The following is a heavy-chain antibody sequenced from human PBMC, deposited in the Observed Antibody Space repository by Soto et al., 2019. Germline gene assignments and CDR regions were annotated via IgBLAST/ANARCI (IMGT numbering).Heavy chain of an antibody. CDR3: ARDDGMGYYFDY. CDR2: IYSGNT. J-gene: IGHJ4*02. CDR1: GGSISGYY. Sequence: SSETLSLTCTISGGSISGYYWTWSRQSPGKGLEYIGYIYSGNTNYNPSLNSRVTISVDTSKNQFSLKLSSVTAADTAVYYCARDDGMGYYFDYWGQGALVTVSS. D-gene: IGHD1-20*01. V-gene: IGHV4-4*08.